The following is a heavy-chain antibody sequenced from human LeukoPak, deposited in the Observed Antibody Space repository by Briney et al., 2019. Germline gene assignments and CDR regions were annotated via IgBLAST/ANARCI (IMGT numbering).Heavy chain of an antibody. CDR1: GDSISSDF. CDR2: IYHSGST. CDR3: ARGYETIFGVVTQFDY. J-gene: IGHJ4*02. V-gene: IGHV4-30-2*01. Sequence: PSETLSLTCTVSGDSISSDFWSWIRQPPGKGLEWIGYIYHSGSTYYNPSLKSRVTISVDRSKNQFSLKLSSVTAADTAVYYCARGYETIFGVVTQFDYWGQGTLVTVSS. D-gene: IGHD3-3*01.